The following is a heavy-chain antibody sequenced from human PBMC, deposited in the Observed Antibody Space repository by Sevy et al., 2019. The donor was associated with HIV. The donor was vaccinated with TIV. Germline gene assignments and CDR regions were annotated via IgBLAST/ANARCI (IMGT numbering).Heavy chain of an antibody. D-gene: IGHD3-10*01. V-gene: IGHV3-49*03. CDR1: GFTFGDYC. Sequence: GGSLRLSCTASGFTFGDYCVSWFRQAPGKGLEWIGGIRDRAHDGTADGGPTEYAASVKGRFSMSRDDSRGIAYLQMDGLNTEDTAVYYCTSEGVTMVRGIHTVFDVWGQGTLVTVSS. CDR3: TSEGVTMVRGIHTVFDV. J-gene: IGHJ3*01. CDR2: IRDRAHDGTADGGPT.